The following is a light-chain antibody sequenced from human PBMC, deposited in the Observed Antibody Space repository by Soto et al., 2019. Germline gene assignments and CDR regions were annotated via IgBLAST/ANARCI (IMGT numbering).Light chain of an antibody. Sequence: SPATRSFAPVSRSTWCCYDITKVVSSSVFGSPPQAGQPNRLLIFYASMRASGIPVRFSGSASGTEFTLTIRSLKSEDFKVYYCQQYNKWPLTFGQGTKVDIK. V-gene: IGKV3-15*01. CDR3: QQYNKWPLT. J-gene: IGKJ1*01. CDR1: TKVVSSS. CDR2: YAS.